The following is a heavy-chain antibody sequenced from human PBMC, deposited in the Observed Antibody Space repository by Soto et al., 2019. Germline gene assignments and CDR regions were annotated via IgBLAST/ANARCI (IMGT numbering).Heavy chain of an antibody. CDR1: GFTFSTYA. CDR3: AKALGELWFGDLLPNC. D-gene: IGHD3-10*01. J-gene: IGHJ4*02. Sequence: EVQLLESGGGLVQPGGSLRLSCAASGFTFSTYAMNWVRQTPGKGLDWVSSISGSGGTTYYADSVKGRFTISRDNSKNTLDLQMNSLRAEDTAVYYCAKALGELWFGDLLPNCWGQGTLVTVSS. V-gene: IGHV3-23*01. CDR2: ISGSGGTT.